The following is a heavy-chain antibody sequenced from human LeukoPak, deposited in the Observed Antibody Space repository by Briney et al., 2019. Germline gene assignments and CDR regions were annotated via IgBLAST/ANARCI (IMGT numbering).Heavy chain of an antibody. Sequence: ASVKVSCKASGYTLTSYGISWVRQAPGRGLEWMGWIGTYNGYTKYEQTLEGRVTMTTDTSTSTAYMELRSLRSDDTAVYYCARDGGPFDIWGQGTMVTVSS. V-gene: IGHV1-18*01. D-gene: IGHD3-16*01. CDR2: IGTYNGYT. CDR1: GYTLTSYG. CDR3: ARDGGPFDI. J-gene: IGHJ3*02.